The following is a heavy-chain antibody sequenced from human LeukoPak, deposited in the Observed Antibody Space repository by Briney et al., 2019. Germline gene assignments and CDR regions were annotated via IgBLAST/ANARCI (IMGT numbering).Heavy chain of an antibody. CDR2: IYPGDSDT. CDR3: ARHLGYCSSTSCYYYYYGMDV. J-gene: IGHJ6*02. CDR1: GYSFTSDW. V-gene: IGHV5-51*01. D-gene: IGHD2-2*01. Sequence: GESLKISCKGSGYSFTSDWIGWVRQMPGKGLEWMGIIYPGDSDTRYSPSFQGQVTISADKSISTAYLQWSSLKASDTAMYYCARHLGYCSSTSCYYYYYGMDVWGQGTTVTVSS.